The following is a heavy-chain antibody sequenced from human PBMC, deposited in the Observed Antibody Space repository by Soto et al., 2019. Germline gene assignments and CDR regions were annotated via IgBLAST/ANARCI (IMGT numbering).Heavy chain of an antibody. J-gene: IGHJ4*02. CDR1: GGTFSRYS. V-gene: IGHV1-69*13. Sequence: SVKVSCKASGGTFSRYSISWVRQAPGQGLEWMGGIIPIFGSAKYAEKFQGRVMITADESTTTAYMELSSLTSEDTAVYYRARVFSGDYSFFFAYWGQGTLVTVSS. CDR2: IIPIFGSA. CDR3: ARVFSGDYSFFFAY. D-gene: IGHD4-4*01.